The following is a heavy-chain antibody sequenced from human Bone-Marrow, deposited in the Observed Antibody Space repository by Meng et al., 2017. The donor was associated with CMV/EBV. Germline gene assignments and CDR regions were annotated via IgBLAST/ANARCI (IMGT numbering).Heavy chain of an antibody. CDR2: ISHDGTNK. V-gene: IGHV3-30-3*01. CDR1: GFSFSRFP. CDR3: ARGGNWNYLDY. J-gene: IGHJ4*02. Sequence: GESLKISCAASGFSFSRFPMHWVRQAPGKGLEWVALISHDGTNKYYADSVRGRFTISRDNSKNTVYLQIDRMRGEDTTVYFCARGGNWNYLDYWGQGTVVTVSS. D-gene: IGHD1-20*01.